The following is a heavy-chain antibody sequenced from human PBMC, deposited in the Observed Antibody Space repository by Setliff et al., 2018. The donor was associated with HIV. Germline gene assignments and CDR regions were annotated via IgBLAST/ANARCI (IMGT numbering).Heavy chain of an antibody. CDR3: AVGGYYGMDV. Sequence: SETLSLTCAVYGGSFSGYYWSWIRQPPGKGLEWIGEINHSRSTNYNPSLKSRVTISVDTSKNQFSLKLSSVTAADTAVYYCAVGGYYGMDVWGQGTTVTVS. V-gene: IGHV4-34*01. CDR2: INHSRST. CDR1: GGSFSGYY. J-gene: IGHJ6*02.